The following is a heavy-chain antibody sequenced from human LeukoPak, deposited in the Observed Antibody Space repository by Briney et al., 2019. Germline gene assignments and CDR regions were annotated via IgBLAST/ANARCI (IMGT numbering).Heavy chain of an antibody. J-gene: IGHJ4*02. CDR3: ARDYPPD. V-gene: IGHV3-74*01. CDR1: GFTFSNSW. CDR2: VNSDGKTT. Sequence: GGSLRLSCVASGFTFSNSWMHWVRQAPGKGLVWVSRVNSDGKTTTYADSVKGRFTIPRDNAQNTLYLQMYSLSAEDTAVYYCARDYPPDWGQGTLVTVSA.